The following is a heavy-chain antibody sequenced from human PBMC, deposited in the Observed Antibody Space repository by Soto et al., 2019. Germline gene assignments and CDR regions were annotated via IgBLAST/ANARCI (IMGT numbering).Heavy chain of an antibody. V-gene: IGHV3-74*03. CDR2: IKSDGSGT. Sequence: EVQLVESGGGLVQPGGSLTLSCAASGFTFSRYWMHWVRQAPGKGLVWVSRIKSDGSGTMYADSVKGRLTISRDNARKTIYMNMNSLRVEDTAVYFFVRGDGAESDGNGDLGRHWGQGTLVTVSS. D-gene: IGHD2-21*02. J-gene: IGHJ4*02. CDR3: VRGDGAESDGNGDLGRH. CDR1: GFTFSRYW.